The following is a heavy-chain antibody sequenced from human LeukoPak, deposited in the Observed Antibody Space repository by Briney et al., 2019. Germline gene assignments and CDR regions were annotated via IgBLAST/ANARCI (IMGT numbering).Heavy chain of an antibody. V-gene: IGHV3-30*04. Sequence: GRSLRLFCAASGFTFSSYAMHWVRQAPGKGLEWVAVISYDGSNKYYADSVKGRFTISRDNSKNTLYLQMNSLRAEDTAVYYCAREGVPAFDIWGQGTMVTVSS. D-gene: IGHD4/OR15-4a*01. CDR1: GFTFSSYA. CDR3: AREGVPAFDI. CDR2: ISYDGSNK. J-gene: IGHJ3*02.